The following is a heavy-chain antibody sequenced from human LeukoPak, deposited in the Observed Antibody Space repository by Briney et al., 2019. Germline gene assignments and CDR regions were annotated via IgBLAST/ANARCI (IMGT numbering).Heavy chain of an antibody. CDR2: ISSSSSYI. CDR3: ARDPGATPRPTDY. CDR1: GFTFSSYS. D-gene: IGHD1-26*01. Sequence: GGSLRLSCAASGFTFSSYSMNWVRQAPGKGLEWVSSISSSSSYIYYADSVKGRFTISRDNAKNSLYLQMNSLRAEDTAVYYCARDPGATPRPTDYWGQGTLVTVSS. J-gene: IGHJ4*02. V-gene: IGHV3-21*01.